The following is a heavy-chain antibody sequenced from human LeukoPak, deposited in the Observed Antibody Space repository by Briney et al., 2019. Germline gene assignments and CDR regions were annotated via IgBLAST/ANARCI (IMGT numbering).Heavy chain of an antibody. Sequence: PSETLSLTCTVSGGSISSYYWSWIRQPPGKGLEWIGYIYYSGSTNYNPSLKSRVTISVDTSKNQFSLKLSSATAADTAVYYCARDPYGDYYFDYWGQGTLVTVSS. D-gene: IGHD4-17*01. V-gene: IGHV4-59*01. CDR1: GGSISSYY. CDR2: IYYSGST. CDR3: ARDPYGDYYFDY. J-gene: IGHJ4*02.